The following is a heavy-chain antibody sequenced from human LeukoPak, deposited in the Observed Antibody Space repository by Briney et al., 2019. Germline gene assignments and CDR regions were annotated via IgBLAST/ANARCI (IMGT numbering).Heavy chain of an antibody. CDR2: ISYDGSNK. CDR1: GFTFSSYA. D-gene: IGHD4-23*01. CDR3: ARGVMTTVVTNDY. J-gene: IGHJ4*02. Sequence: QPGRSLRLSCAASGFTFSSYAMHWVRQAPGKGLEWVEVISYDGSNKYYADSVKGRFTISRDNSKNTLYLQMNSLRAEDTAVYYCARGVMTTVVTNDYWGQGTLVTVSS. V-gene: IGHV3-30*01.